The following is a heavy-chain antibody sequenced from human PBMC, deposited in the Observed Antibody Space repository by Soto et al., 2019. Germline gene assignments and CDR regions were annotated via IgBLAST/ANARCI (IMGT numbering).Heavy chain of an antibody. V-gene: IGHV1-69*01. Sequence: VQLVQSGAEVRKPGSSVKVSCKASGGDFKNFIIAWVRQAPGHGLEWMGGVIPIFGTPNFVQKFQDRVTMTADEATSTTYMELRSLRSEDPAVYYCARVGSCLSSSCLYYGMDVWGQGTTVIVSS. CDR1: GGDFKNFI. CDR3: ARVGSCLSSSCLYYGMDV. D-gene: IGHD2-2*01. J-gene: IGHJ6*02. CDR2: VIPIFGTP.